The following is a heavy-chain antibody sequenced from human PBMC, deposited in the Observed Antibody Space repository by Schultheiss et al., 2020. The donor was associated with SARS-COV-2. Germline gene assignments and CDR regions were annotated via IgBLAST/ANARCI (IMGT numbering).Heavy chain of an antibody. CDR1: GFTFSSYS. CDR2: ISSSSSYI. V-gene: IGHV3-21*01. CDR3: ARERRSWGMDV. J-gene: IGHJ6*02. D-gene: IGHD3-16*01. Sequence: GGSLRLSCAASGFTFSSYSMNWVRQALGKGLEWVSSISSSSSYIYYADSVKGRFTISRDNAKNSLYLQMNSLRAEDTAVYYCARERRSWGMDVWGQGTTVTVSS.